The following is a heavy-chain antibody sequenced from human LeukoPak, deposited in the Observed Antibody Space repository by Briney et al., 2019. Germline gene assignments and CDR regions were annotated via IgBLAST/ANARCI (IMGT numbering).Heavy chain of an antibody. Sequence: GGSLRLSCAASGFTFSTYWVHWVRQAPGKGLVWVSRVRPEGTTTAYADSVKGRFTISRDNAKNTLFLQMNSLSAEDTAVYYCARDLDWILFDYWGQGTLVTVSS. D-gene: IGHD3-9*01. CDR1: GFTFSTYW. J-gene: IGHJ4*02. CDR3: ARDLDWILFDY. V-gene: IGHV3-74*03. CDR2: VRPEGTTT.